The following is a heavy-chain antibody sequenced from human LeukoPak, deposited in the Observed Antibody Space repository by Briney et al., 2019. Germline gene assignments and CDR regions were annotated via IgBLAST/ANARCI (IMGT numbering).Heavy chain of an antibody. CDR1: GFTFSSYE. Sequence: GGSLRLSCAASGFTFSSYEMNWVRQAPGKGLEWVSYISSSGSTIYYADSVKGRFTISRDNAKNSLYLQMNSLRAEDTAVYYCARDEPFSSGWSYAFDIWGQGTMVTVSS. V-gene: IGHV3-48*03. J-gene: IGHJ3*02. CDR3: ARDEPFSSGWSYAFDI. CDR2: ISSSGSTI. D-gene: IGHD6-19*01.